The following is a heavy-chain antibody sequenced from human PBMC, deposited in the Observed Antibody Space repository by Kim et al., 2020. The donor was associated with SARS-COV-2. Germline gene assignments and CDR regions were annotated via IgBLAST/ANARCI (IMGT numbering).Heavy chain of an antibody. CDR2: INSDGSST. CDR1: GFTFSSHW. D-gene: IGHD6-6*01. CDR3: ARDRGSSLDYFDY. Sequence: GGSLRLSCAASGFTFSSHWMHWVRQAPGKGLVWVSRINSDGSSTSYADSVKGRFTISRDNAKNTLYLQMNSLRAEDTAVYYCARDRGSSLDYFDYWGQGTLVTVSS. V-gene: IGHV3-74*01. J-gene: IGHJ4*02.